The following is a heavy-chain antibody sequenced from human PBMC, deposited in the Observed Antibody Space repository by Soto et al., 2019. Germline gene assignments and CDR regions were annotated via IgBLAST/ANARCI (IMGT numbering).Heavy chain of an antibody. CDR3: ARVALAAGGPGS. Sequence: EVQLVESGGGLVQPGGSLRLSCVASGFSFSSYSMNWVRQSPGKGLEWVSYISSGSSTIYYADSVKGRFTISRDNAKNALYLQMNSLRGEETARYYCARVALAAGGPGSWGQGTLVTVSS. D-gene: IGHD6-13*01. V-gene: IGHV3-48*01. J-gene: IGHJ5*02. CDR2: ISSGSSTI. CDR1: GFSFSSYS.